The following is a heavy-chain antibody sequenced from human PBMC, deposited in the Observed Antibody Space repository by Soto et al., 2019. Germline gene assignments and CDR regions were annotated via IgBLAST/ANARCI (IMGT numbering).Heavy chain of an antibody. D-gene: IGHD2-8*01. V-gene: IGHV4-39*01. J-gene: IGHJ4*02. CDR1: GDSISSDNYY. CDR2: IYYTGST. Sequence: QLQLQESGPGLVKPSETLSLTCTVSGDSISSDNYYCGWIRQPPGKGLEWIGSIYYTGSTYYNQSLKSRVTMSTDTSKSQFSLELSSVTAADTAVYYCARHPGYAVPTVYATHYCNYWGQGILVTVST. CDR3: ARHPGYAVPTVYATHYCNY.